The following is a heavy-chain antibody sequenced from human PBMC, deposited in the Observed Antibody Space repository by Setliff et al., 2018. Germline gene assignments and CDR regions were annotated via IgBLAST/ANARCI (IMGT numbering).Heavy chain of an antibody. Sequence: PSETLSLTCAVSGYSISSGYYWGWIRQPPGKGLELIGYIHHSGSTYYNPSLKSRVTISADTSKNQFSLTLTSVTATDTAVYYCARHFSSSWYFDYWG. CDR3: ARHFSSSWYFDY. D-gene: IGHD6-13*01. CDR2: IHHSGST. CDR1: GYSISSGYY. V-gene: IGHV4-38-2*01. J-gene: IGHJ4*01.